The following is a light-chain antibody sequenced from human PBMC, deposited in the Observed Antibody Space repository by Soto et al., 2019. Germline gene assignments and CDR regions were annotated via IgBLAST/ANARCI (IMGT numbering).Light chain of an antibody. J-gene: IGLJ1*01. Sequence: QSVLTQPPSASGSPGQSITISCTGTSSYVGGYNYVSWYQQHPGKAPKLMIYEVSNRPSGVSNRFSGSKSGNTASLTISGLQAEDEADYYCSSYTSSSTLRVFGTGTKVTVL. CDR2: EVS. CDR3: SSYTSSSTLRV. V-gene: IGLV2-14*01. CDR1: SSYVGGYNY.